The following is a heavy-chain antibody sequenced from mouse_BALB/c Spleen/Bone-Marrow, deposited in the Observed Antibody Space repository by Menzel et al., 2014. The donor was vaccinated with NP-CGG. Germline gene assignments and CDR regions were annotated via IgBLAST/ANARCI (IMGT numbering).Heavy chain of an antibody. J-gene: IGHJ3*01. CDR2: INPSTGYT. V-gene: IGHV1-7*01. CDR1: GYTFTSYW. D-gene: IGHD2-12*01. CDR3: ARRYRYGGSSWFAY. Sequence: QVQLQQSGAELAKPGASVKMSCKASGYTFTSYWMHWVKQRPGQGLEWIGYINPSTGYTEYNQKFKDKATLTADRSSSTANMQLSRLTCEDSAVYYCARRYRYGGSSWFAYWGQGTLVTVSA.